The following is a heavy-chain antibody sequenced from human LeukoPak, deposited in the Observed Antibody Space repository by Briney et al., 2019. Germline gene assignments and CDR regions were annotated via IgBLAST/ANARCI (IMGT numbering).Heavy chain of an antibody. Sequence: GGSLRLSCAASGFTFDDYAMHWVRQAPGKGLEWVSGISWNSGSIGYADSVKGRFTISGDNAKNSLYLQMNSLRAEDTAVYYCARASRWGQGTLVTVSS. V-gene: IGHV3-9*01. CDR3: ARASR. CDR1: GFTFDDYA. J-gene: IGHJ4*02. CDR2: ISWNSGSI.